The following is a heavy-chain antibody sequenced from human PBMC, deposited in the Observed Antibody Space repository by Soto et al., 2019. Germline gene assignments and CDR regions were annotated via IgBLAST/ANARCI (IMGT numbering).Heavy chain of an antibody. V-gene: IGHV3-23*01. CDR1: GFPFSSYS. Sequence: GSLSLSCAASGFPFSSYSMSWVRQAPGKGLEWVSAISGSGGSTYYADSVKGRFTISRDNSKNTLYLQMNSLRAEDTAVYYCARRSSSWYFDYWGQGTLVTVSS. J-gene: IGHJ4*02. CDR2: ISGSGGST. D-gene: IGHD6-13*01. CDR3: ARRSSSWYFDY.